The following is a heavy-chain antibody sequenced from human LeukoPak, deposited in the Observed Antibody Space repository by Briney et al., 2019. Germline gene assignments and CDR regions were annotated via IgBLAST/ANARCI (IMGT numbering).Heavy chain of an antibody. CDR1: GFTFSSFA. Sequence: GGSLRLSCAASGFTFSSFAIHWVRQAPGKGLEWVALISYDGSNKYYADSVKGRFTISRDNSNNTLYLQMNSLRAEDTAVYYCARGQEFDDGVFDSWGQGTLVTVSS. D-gene: IGHD1-1*01. V-gene: IGHV3-30-3*01. CDR2: ISYDGSNK. J-gene: IGHJ4*02. CDR3: ARGQEFDDGVFDS.